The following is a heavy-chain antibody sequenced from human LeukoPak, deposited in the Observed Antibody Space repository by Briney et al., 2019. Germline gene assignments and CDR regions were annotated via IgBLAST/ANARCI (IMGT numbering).Heavy chain of an antibody. CDR3: AKRAYYYDSSGYYPDAFDI. V-gene: IGHV3-30*02. D-gene: IGHD3-22*01. CDR1: GFTFSNAR. CDR2: IRYDGSNK. Sequence: PGGSLRLSCAASGFTFSNARMSWVRQAPGKGLEWVAFIRYDGSNKYYADSVKGRFTISRDNSKNTLYLQMNSLRAEDTAVYYCAKRAYYYDSSGYYPDAFDIWGQGTMVTVSS. J-gene: IGHJ3*02.